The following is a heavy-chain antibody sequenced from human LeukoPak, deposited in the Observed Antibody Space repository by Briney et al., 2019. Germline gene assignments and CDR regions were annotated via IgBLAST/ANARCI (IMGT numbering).Heavy chain of an antibody. CDR2: IIPIFGTA. CDR3: ASPTYYYDSSPSYFDY. CDR1: GGTFSSYA. V-gene: IGHV1-69*05. Sequence: ASVKVSCKASGGTFSSYAISWVRQAPGQGLEWMGGIIPIFGTANYAQKFQGRVTITTDESTSTAYMELSSLRSEDTAVYYCASPTYYYDSSPSYFDYWGQGTLVTVSS. D-gene: IGHD3-22*01. J-gene: IGHJ4*02.